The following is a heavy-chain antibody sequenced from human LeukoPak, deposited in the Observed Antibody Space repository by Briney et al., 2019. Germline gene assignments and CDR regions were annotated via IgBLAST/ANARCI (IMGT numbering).Heavy chain of an antibody. CDR1: GFTFSSYE. CDR3: AELGITMIGGV. CDR2: ISSSGSTI. V-gene: IGHV3-48*03. Sequence: QSGGSLRLSCAGSGFTFSSYEMNWVRQAPGKGLEWVSYISSSGSTIYYADSVEGRFTISRDNAKNSLYLQMNSLRAEDTAVYYCAELGITMIGGVWGKGTTVTISS. D-gene: IGHD3-10*02. J-gene: IGHJ6*04.